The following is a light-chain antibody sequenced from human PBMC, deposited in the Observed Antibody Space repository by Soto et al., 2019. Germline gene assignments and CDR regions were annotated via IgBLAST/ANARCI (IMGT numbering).Light chain of an antibody. Sequence: QSVLTQPPSVSGSPGQSVTISCTGTSSDVGSYNRVSWYQQPPGTAPKVMIYDVSNRPSGVPDRFSGSKSGNTASLTISGLQAEDEADYYCSSFTSSSTLVFGGGTKVTVL. CDR3: SSFTSSSTLV. V-gene: IGLV2-18*02. J-gene: IGLJ2*01. CDR2: DVS. CDR1: SSDVGSYNR.